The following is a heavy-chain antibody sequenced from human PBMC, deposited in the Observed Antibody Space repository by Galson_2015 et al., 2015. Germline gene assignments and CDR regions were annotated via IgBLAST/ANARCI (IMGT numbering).Heavy chain of an antibody. J-gene: IGHJ6*03. V-gene: IGHV3-23*01. CDR1: GFTFSNYA. Sequence: SLRLSCAASGFTFSNYAMSWVRQAPGKGLEWISGLSGSGGSTYDADSVKGRFTISRDNSRNTLYLQMNSLRAEDTAVYYCAKGVGVVSYYCMDVWGKGTTVIVSS. CDR2: LSGSGGST. CDR3: AKGVGVVSYYCMDV. D-gene: IGHD3-3*01.